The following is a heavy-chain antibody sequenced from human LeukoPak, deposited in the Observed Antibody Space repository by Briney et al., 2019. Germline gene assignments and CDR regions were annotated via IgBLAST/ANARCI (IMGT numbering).Heavy chain of an antibody. V-gene: IGHV3-20*04. CDR1: GFTFDDYG. D-gene: IGHD3-3*01. J-gene: IGHJ4*02. CDR2: INWNGGST. Sequence: PGGSLRLSCAASGFTFDDYGMSWVRQAPGKGLEWVSGINWNGGSTGYADSVKGRFTISRDNAKNSLYLQMNSLRAEDTALYYCARDQGLRFSEWSFDYWGQGTLVTVSS. CDR3: ARDQGLRFSEWSFDY.